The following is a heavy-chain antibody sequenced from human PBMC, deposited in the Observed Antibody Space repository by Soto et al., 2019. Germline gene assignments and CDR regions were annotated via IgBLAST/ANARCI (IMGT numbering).Heavy chain of an antibody. J-gene: IGHJ4*02. CDR2: IKQDGSQK. V-gene: IGHV3-7*01. Sequence: VGSLRLSCAASGFTLSSYWMNWVRLAPGKGLEWVANIKQDGSQKNYVDSVKGRFTISRDNAKNSLYLQMSSLRAEDTAVYYCMTSVTTHDCWGQGT. D-gene: IGHD4-17*01. CDR3: MTSVTTHDC. CDR1: GFTLSSYW.